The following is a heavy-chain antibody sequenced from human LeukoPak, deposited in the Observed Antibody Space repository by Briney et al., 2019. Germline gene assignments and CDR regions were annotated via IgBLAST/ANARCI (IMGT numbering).Heavy chain of an antibody. V-gene: IGHV4-59*01. CDR1: GGSISSYY. J-gene: IGHJ4*02. CDR2: IYYSGST. CDR3: ARDVGYFDY. D-gene: IGHD2-15*01. Sequence: NPSETLSLTCTVSGGSISSYYWSWIRQPPGKGLEWIGYIYYSGSTNYNPSLKSRVTISVDTSKNQFSLKLSSVTAADTAVYYCARDVGYFDYWGQGTLVTVSS.